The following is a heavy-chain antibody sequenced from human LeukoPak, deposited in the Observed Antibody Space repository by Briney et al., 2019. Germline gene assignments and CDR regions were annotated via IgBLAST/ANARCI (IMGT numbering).Heavy chain of an antibody. CDR2: IKQDGRQK. J-gene: IGHJ4*02. V-gene: IGHV3-7*01. CDR1: VFTSSSYW. D-gene: IGHD6-19*01. CDR3: ARDRGSSGWYEFDY. Sequence: GTLRLSHAASVFTSSSYWMSWVRHAPGKGLVCVANIKQDGRQKYCVDSVTGRLTISRDNAKNSLYLQMNSLRAEDTAVYYCARDRGSSGWYEFDYWGQGTLVSIYS.